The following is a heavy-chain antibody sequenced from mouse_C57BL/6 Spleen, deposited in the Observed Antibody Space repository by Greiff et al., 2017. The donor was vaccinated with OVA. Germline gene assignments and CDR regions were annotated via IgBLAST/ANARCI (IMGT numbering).Heavy chain of an antibody. Sequence: VQLQQSGAELVKPGASVKISCKASGYAFSSYWMNWVKQRPGKGLEWIGQIYPGDGDTNYNGKFKGKATLTAYKSSSTAYMQLSSLASEDSAVYFCARSYGNYDYYAMDYWGQGTSVTVSS. J-gene: IGHJ4*01. CDR2: IYPGDGDT. D-gene: IGHD2-1*01. CDR1: GYAFSSYW. V-gene: IGHV1-80*01. CDR3: ARSYGNYDYYAMDY.